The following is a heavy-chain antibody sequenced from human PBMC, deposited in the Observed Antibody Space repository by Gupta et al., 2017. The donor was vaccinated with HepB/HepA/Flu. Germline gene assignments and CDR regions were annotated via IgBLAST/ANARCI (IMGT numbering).Heavy chain of an antibody. CDR2: INCNACDT. Sequence: IHWLRRAPGQGYEWMGWINCNACDTRYAQKFQDRVTMTRDTSTNTVYMEWTSLRVADTALYFCARDSRKNWFDPWGQGTLVTISS. V-gene: IGHV1-2*02. CDR3: ARDSRKNWFDP. J-gene: IGHJ5*02.